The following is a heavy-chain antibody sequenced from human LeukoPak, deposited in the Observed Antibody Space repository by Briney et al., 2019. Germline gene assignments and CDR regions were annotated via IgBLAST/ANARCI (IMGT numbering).Heavy chain of an antibody. Sequence: GGSLRLSCEASGFTFTTYPMSWVRQAPGKGLEWVSTFSGSGGRTYYADSVKGRFTISRDNSKNTLSLQMNSLRAEDTAVYYCAKVTSSYNYFDYWGHGSLVTVS. CDR3: AKVTSSYNYFDY. D-gene: IGHD2-2*01. CDR2: FSGSGGRT. CDR1: GFTFTTYP. J-gene: IGHJ4*01. V-gene: IGHV3-23*01.